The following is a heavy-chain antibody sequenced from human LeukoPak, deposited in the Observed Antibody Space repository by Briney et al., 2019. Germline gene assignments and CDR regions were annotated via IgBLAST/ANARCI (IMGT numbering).Heavy chain of an antibody. CDR2: ISIDGGRT. J-gene: IGHJ6*03. CDR3: ARKGIGSSRYQNMDV. V-gene: IGHV3-23*01. CDR1: GFTFSSYA. D-gene: IGHD6-25*01. Sequence: GGSLRLSCAASGFTFSSYAMSWVRQAPGKRPEWVSTISIDGGRTYYADSVKGRFTVSRDTSKNTLYLQMNSLRAEDTAVYYCARKGIGSSRYQNMDVWGKGTTVTVSS.